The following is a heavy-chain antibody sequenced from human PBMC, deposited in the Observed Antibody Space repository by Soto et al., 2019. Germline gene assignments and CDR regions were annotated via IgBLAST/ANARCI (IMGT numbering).Heavy chain of an antibody. CDR3: ATVHNTSRSFDY. V-gene: IGHV3-23*01. CDR1: GFTFNIYA. J-gene: IGHJ4*02. Sequence: GGSLRLSCAASGFTFNIYAMTWVRQAPGKGLEWVSTTGATGRTTYYADSVKGRFTVSRDNSKNTLDLQMSNLRAEDTAVYYCATVHNTSRSFDYWGQGTLVTAPQ. CDR2: TGATGRTT. D-gene: IGHD1-20*01.